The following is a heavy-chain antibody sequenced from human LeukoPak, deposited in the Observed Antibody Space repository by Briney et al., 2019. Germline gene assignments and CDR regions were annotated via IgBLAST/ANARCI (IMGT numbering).Heavy chain of an antibody. CDR1: GGSISSYY. J-gene: IGHJ4*02. V-gene: IGHV4-59*01. CDR2: IYYSGST. CDR3: ARQSSGSYAFDY. Sequence: SETLSLTCTVSGGSISSYYWSWIRQPPGKGLEWIGYIYYSGSTNYNPSLKGRVTISVDTSKNQFSLKLSSVTAADTAMYYCARQSSGSYAFDYWGQGTLVTVSS. D-gene: IGHD1-26*01.